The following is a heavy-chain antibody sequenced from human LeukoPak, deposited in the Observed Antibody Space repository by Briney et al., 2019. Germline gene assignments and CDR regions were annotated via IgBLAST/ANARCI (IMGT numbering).Heavy chain of an antibody. Sequence: GGSLRLSCEVSGLIFSNFAMAWVRQAPGKGLEWVSLITGTSGRPYYAASVKGRFTISRDNSKNTVYLQMNSLRAEDTALYYCAKDHVNAGRLDYWGQGTPVTVSS. J-gene: IGHJ4*02. V-gene: IGHV3-23*01. CDR1: GLIFSNFA. CDR2: ITGTSGRP. CDR3: AKDHVNAGRLDY. D-gene: IGHD6-13*01.